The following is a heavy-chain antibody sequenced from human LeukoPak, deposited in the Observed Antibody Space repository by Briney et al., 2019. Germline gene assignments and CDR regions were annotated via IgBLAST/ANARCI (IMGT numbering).Heavy chain of an antibody. J-gene: IGHJ4*02. V-gene: IGHV4-59*01. CDR2: IYYSGST. CDR3: ARWGSSGFDY. CDR1: GGSISGYF. Sequence: SETLSLTCTVSGGSISGYFWSWIRQPPRKGLQWIGYIYYSGSTHYNPSPTSRVTISVDTSTNKISLKLSPVTAADTAVYFCARWGSSGFDYWGQGTLVTVSS. D-gene: IGHD3-22*01.